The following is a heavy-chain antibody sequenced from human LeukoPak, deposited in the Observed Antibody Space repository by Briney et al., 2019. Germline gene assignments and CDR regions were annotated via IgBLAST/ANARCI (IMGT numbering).Heavy chain of an antibody. V-gene: IGHV1-8*01. Sequence: ASVKVSCKASGYTFTSYDSNWVRQATGQGLEWMGWMNPNSGNTGYAQKFQGRVTMTRNTSISTAYMELSSLRSEDTAVYYCARARRGGYYFDYWGQGTLVTVSS. CDR2: MNPNSGNT. J-gene: IGHJ4*02. D-gene: IGHD3-16*01. CDR3: ARARRGGYYFDY. CDR1: GYTFTSYD.